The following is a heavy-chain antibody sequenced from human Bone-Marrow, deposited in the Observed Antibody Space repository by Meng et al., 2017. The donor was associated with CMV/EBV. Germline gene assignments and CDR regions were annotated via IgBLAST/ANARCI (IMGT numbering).Heavy chain of an antibody. CDR1: GGSISSSSYY. J-gene: IGHJ6*02. Sequence: SETLSLTCTVSGGSISSSSYYWGWIRQPPGKGLEWIGSIYYSGSTYYNPSLKSRVTISVDTSKNQFSLKLSSVTAADTAVYYCAGIAAAGTLWYYYYGMDVWGQATTVTVSS. V-gene: IGHV4-39*01. CDR3: AGIAAAGTLWYYYYGMDV. CDR2: IYYSGST. D-gene: IGHD6-13*01.